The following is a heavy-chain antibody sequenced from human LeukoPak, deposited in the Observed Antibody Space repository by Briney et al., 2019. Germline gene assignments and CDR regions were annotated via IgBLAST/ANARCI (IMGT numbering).Heavy chain of an antibody. V-gene: IGHV3-30*02. CDR1: GFTFSSYG. D-gene: IGHD1-26*01. Sequence: GGSLRLSCAASGFTFSSYGMHWVRQAPGKGLEWVAFIRYDGSNKYYADSVKGRFTISRDNSKNTLFLRMNSLRAEDTAVYYCAKRPHSGNYNFDHWGQGTLVTVSS. J-gene: IGHJ4*02. CDR3: AKRPHSGNYNFDH. CDR2: IRYDGSNK.